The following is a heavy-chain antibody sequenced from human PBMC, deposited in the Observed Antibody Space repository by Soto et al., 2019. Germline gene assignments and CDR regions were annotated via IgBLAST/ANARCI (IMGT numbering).Heavy chain of an antibody. V-gene: IGHV4-34*01. J-gene: IGHJ6*03. CDR3: AREGSEYYDILTGNLYYYYMDV. Sequence: SETLSLTCAVYGGSFSGYYWSWIRQPPGKGLEWIGEINHSGSTNYNPSLKSRVTISVDTSKNQFSLKLSSVTAADTAVYYCAREGSEYYDILTGNLYYYYMDVWGKGTTVTVSS. D-gene: IGHD3-9*01. CDR2: INHSGST. CDR1: GGSFSGYY.